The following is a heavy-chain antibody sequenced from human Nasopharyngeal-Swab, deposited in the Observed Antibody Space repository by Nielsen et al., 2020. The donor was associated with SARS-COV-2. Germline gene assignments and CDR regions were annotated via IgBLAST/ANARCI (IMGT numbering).Heavy chain of an antibody. Sequence: GESLKISCAASGFTFSSYAMSWVRQAPGKGLEWVSDISGSGGSTYYADSVKGRFTISRDNSKNTLYLQMNSLRAEDTAVYYCAKGRFLSKRYFDYWGQGTLVTVSS. J-gene: IGHJ4*02. CDR3: AKGRFLSKRYFDY. V-gene: IGHV3-23*01. D-gene: IGHD2/OR15-2a*01. CDR2: ISGSGGST. CDR1: GFTFSSYA.